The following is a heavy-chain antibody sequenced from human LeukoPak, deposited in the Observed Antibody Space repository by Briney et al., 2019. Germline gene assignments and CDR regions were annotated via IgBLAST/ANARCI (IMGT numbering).Heavy chain of an antibody. CDR3: ARGDSPLHSSGYNYY. V-gene: IGHV4-59*01. J-gene: IGHJ4*02. Sequence: SETLSLTCNVSGSSISGYYWSWIRQPPGKGLEWIGYVYDSGNTNYNPFLRSRVTISVDTSKDQFSLKLSSVTAADTAVYYCARGDSPLHSSGYNYYWGQGALVTVSS. D-gene: IGHD3-22*01. CDR2: VYDSGNT. CDR1: GSSISGYY.